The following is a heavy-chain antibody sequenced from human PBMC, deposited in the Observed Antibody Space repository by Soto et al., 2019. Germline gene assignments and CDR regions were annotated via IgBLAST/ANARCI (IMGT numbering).Heavy chain of an antibody. CDR2: IYYSGST. CDR1: GGSISSYY. CDR3: ARRRYSSGWSVGGDYYFDY. V-gene: IGHV4-59*08. D-gene: IGHD6-19*01. Sequence: SETLSLTCTVSGGSISSYYWSWIRQPPGKGLEWIGYIYYSGSTNYNPSLKSRVTISVDTSKNQFSLKLSSVTAADTAVYYCARRRYSSGWSVGGDYYFDYRGQGSLVTVSS. J-gene: IGHJ4*02.